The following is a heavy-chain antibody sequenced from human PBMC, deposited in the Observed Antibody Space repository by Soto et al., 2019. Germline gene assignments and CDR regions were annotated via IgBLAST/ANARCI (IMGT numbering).Heavy chain of an antibody. CDR1: GYTFTSYA. CDR3: ARGVAGPIHWFAP. Sequence: ASVKVSCKASGYTFTSYAMHWVRQAPGQRLEWMGWINAGNGNTKYSQKFQGRVTITRDTSASTAYMELSSLRSEDTAVYCCARGVAGPIHWFAPWGQGTLVTVSS. D-gene: IGHD6-19*01. J-gene: IGHJ5*02. CDR2: INAGNGNT. V-gene: IGHV1-3*01.